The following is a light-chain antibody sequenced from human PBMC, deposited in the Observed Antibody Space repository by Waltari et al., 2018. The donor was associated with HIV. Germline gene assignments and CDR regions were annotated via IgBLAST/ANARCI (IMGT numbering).Light chain of an antibody. CDR1: TGPVSSVHY. Sequence: QTVVTQEPSLTVPPGGTITHSCSSVTGPVSSVHYAHWFQQKPGQPPRPLFYSSNRRHAATPERFSASLVGDRAALTLSNVWPDGQAVYLCMLLFRASYLFGGGTKVTVL. CDR2: SSN. J-gene: IGLJ2*01. V-gene: IGLV7-43*01. CDR3: MLLFRASYL.